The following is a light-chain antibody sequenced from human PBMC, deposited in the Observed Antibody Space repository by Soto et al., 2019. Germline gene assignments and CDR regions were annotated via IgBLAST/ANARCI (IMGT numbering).Light chain of an antibody. V-gene: IGKV3-15*01. J-gene: IGKJ1*01. CDR3: QQYNSYWT. CDR2: GAS. Sequence: IVLTQSPGTLSLSPGERATLSCRASQSVTTQLAWYQQKPGQAPRLLIYGASTRATGIPARFSGSGSGTEFTLTISSLQPDDFATYYCQQYNSYWTFGQGTKVDIK. CDR1: QSVTTQ.